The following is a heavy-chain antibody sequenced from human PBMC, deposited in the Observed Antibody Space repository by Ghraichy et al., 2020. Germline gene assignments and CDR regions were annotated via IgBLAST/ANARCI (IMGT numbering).Heavy chain of an antibody. CDR1: GDSVSSNSAA. J-gene: IGHJ4*02. Sequence: QTLSLTCAISGDSVSSNSAAWNWIRQSPSRGLEWLGRTYYRSKWYNDYAVSVKSRITINPDTSKNQFSLQLNSVTPEDTAVYYCARDRTTVVVPAAVFDYWGQGTLVTVSS. CDR3: ARDRTTVVVPAAVFDY. CDR2: TYYRSKWYN. D-gene: IGHD2-2*01. V-gene: IGHV6-1*01.